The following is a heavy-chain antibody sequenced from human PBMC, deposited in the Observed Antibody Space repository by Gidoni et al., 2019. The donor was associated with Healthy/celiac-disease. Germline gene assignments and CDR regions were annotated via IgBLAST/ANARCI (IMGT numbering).Heavy chain of an antibody. V-gene: IGHV4-34*01. J-gene: IGHJ2*01. D-gene: IGHD3-22*01. CDR3: ARALTYYYDSSGYHRAWYFDL. CDR1: GGSFSGYY. CDR2: INHSGST. Sequence: QVQLQQWGAGLLKPSETLSLTCAVYGGSFSGYYWSWIRQPPGKGLEWIGEINHSGSTNYNPSLKSRVTISVDTSKNQFSLKLSSVTAADTAVYYCARALTYYYDSSGYHRAWYFDLWGRGTLVTVSS.